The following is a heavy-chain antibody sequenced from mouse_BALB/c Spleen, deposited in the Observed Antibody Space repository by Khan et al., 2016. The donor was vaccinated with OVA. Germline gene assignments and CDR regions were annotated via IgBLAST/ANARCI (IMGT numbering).Heavy chain of an antibody. CDR2: ISYSGST. Sequence: EVKLEESGPGLVKPSQSLSLTCTVTGYSITSNYAWNWIRQFPGNKLEWMGYISYSGSTNYNPYLKSRISLTRDTSKNQCFLQLNSVTTEDTATYYCARGNYYGYAMDYWGQGTSITVSS. V-gene: IGHV3-2*02. D-gene: IGHD1-1*01. CDR1: GYSITSNYA. CDR3: ARGNYYGYAMDY. J-gene: IGHJ4*01.